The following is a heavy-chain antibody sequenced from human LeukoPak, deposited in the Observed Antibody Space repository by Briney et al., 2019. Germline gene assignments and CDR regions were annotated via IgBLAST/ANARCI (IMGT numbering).Heavy chain of an antibody. CDR1: AGSISNYY. D-gene: IGHD3-22*01. V-gene: IGHV4-59*12. J-gene: IGHJ4*02. CDR2: ISYSGST. CDR3: ARDSSGLISAYYFDY. Sequence: SETLSLTCTVSAGSISNYYWSWIRQPPGKGLEWIGYISYSGSTNYNPSLKSRVTISVDRSKNQFSLKLNSVTAADTAVYYCARDSSGLISAYYFDYWGQGTLVTVSS.